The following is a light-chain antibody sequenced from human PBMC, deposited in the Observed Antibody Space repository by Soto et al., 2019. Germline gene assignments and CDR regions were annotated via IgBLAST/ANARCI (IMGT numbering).Light chain of an antibody. CDR2: EVS. CDR1: SSDIGDTHY. V-gene: IGLV2-8*01. Sequence: QSVLTQPPSASGSPGQSVTVSCTGTSSDIGDTHYVSWYQQHPGKAPKLMVYEVSKRPSGVPDRFSGSKSGNTASLTVSGLLAEDEGDYYCSSYAGRGTVVFGTGTKVTVL. J-gene: IGLJ1*01. CDR3: SSYAGRGTVV.